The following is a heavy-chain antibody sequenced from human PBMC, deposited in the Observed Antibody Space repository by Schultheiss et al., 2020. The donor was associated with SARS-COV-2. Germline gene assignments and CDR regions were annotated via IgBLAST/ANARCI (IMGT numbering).Heavy chain of an antibody. CDR3: ARAVGATMVWDY. V-gene: IGHV4-59*08. CDR1: GGSISPYY. J-gene: IGHJ4*02. CDR2: ISYSGNT. Sequence: SQTLSLTCTVSGGSISPYYWSWVRQPPGKGLEWIGYISYSGNTNYNPSLNSRVTISLDTSENQFSLRLRSVSAADTAAYYCARAVGATMVWDYWGQGTLVTVSS. D-gene: IGHD1-26*01.